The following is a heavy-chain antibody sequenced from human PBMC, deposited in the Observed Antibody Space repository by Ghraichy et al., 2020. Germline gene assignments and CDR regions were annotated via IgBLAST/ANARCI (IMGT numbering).Heavy chain of an antibody. CDR3: ARGFLDNSLDW. CDR2: VSTRGDTI. CDR1: GFTFSAYS. J-gene: IGHJ4*02. Sequence: GGSLRLSCVASGFTFSAYSMDWVRQAPGKRLEWLSYVSTRGDTIHYAASVNGRFTISRDNAKDAVYLQMNSLGAEDTAVYFCARGFLDNSLDWWGQGTLVVVSS. D-gene: IGHD5-24*01. V-gene: IGHV3-48*04.